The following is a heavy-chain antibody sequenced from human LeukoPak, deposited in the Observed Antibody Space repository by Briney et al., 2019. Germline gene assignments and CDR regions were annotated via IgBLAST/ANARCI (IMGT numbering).Heavy chain of an antibody. D-gene: IGHD1-1*01. J-gene: IGHJ4*02. Sequence: GGSLRLSCAASGFTFISYAMSWVRQAPGKGLEWVSAISDNGGDTKYADSVKGRFTISRDNSKNTLYLQMNSLRVEDTAIYYCGKDWKLDYWGQGTLVTVSS. CDR1: GFTFISYA. CDR2: ISDNGGDT. V-gene: IGHV3-23*01. CDR3: GKDWKLDY.